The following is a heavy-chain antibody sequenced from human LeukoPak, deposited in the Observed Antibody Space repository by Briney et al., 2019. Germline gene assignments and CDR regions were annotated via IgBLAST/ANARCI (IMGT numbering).Heavy chain of an antibody. V-gene: IGHV3-74*01. J-gene: IGHJ4*02. CDR1: GFTFSSYW. D-gene: IGHD1-26*01. Sequence: PGGSLRLSCAASGFTFSSYWMHWVRQAPGKGLVWVSRINNVGSGTIYADSVKGRFTISRDNTKNTLCLQMNSLVDEDTAVYFCAREVSGTSYFDYWGQGTQVTVSS. CDR2: INNVGSGT. CDR3: AREVSGTSYFDY.